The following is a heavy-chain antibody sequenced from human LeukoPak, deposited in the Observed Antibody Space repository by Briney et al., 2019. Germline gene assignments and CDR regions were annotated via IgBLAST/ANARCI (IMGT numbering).Heavy chain of an antibody. V-gene: IGHV4-28*03. CDR1: GYSISSNHW. D-gene: IGHD3-10*02. J-gene: IGHJ4*02. Sequence: PSETLSLTCAVSGYSISSNHWWGWIRQPPGKGLEWIGYIFYAGSTYYNPSLKSRVTMSVDTSKNQFSLRLSSVTAVDTAVYYCAKGVNYFVLEYWGQGTLVTISS. CDR2: IFYAGST. CDR3: AKGVNYFVLEY.